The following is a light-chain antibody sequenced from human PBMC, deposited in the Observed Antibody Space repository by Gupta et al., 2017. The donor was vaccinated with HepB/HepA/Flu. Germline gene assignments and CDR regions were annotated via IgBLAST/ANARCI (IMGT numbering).Light chain of an antibody. CDR2: KDS. Sequence: SYELTQPPSVSVSPGQTARITCSGDALPKQYAYWYQQKPGQAPLLLIYKDSERPSGIPDRFSGSSSGTTVTLTISGVQAEDEADYYCQSADSSGTYVVFGGGTKLTVL. CDR3: QSADSSGTYVV. V-gene: IGLV3-25*03. J-gene: IGLJ2*01. CDR1: ALPKQY.